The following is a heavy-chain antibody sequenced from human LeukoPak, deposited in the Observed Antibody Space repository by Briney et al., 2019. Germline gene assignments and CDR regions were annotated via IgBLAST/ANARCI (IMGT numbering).Heavy chain of an antibody. Sequence: GGSLRLSCAASGFTFDDYGMSWVRQAPGKGLEWVSGINWNGGSTGYADSVKGRFTISRDNSKNTLYLQMNSLRAEDTAVYYCAKGTGFVVVPAAIDYWGQGTLVTVSS. CDR3: AKGTGFVVVPAAIDY. D-gene: IGHD2-2*01. CDR2: INWNGGST. V-gene: IGHV3-20*04. CDR1: GFTFDDYG. J-gene: IGHJ4*02.